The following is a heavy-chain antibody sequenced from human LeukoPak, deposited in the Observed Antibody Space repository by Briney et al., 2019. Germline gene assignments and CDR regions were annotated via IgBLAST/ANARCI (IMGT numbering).Heavy chain of an antibody. J-gene: IGHJ5*02. Sequence: PGGSLRLSCAASGFTFSSYAMSWVRQAPGKGLEWVSAISGSGGSTYYADSVKGRFTISRDNSKNTLYLQMNSLRAEDTAVYYCAKDCRRYNYYDSSGYYRWGQGTLVTVSS. CDR1: GFTFSSYA. D-gene: IGHD3-22*01. CDR2: ISGSGGST. V-gene: IGHV3-23*01. CDR3: AKDCRRYNYYDSSGYYR.